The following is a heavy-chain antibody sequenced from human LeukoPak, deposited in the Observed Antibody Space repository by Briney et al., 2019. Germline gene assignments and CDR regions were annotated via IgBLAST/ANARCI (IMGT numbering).Heavy chain of an antibody. CDR3: ARVGGCSSTTCSWKYYNYYMDV. J-gene: IGHJ6*03. Sequence: SETLSLTCSVSGGSISSHYWSWIRLPPGKGLEWIGYIDYGGSANYNPALKRRVTISVDTSKNQFSPKLSSVTAADTAVYYCARVGGCSSTTCSWKYYNYYMDVWGKGATVTVSS. CDR2: IDYGGSA. D-gene: IGHD2-2*01. CDR1: GGSISSHY. V-gene: IGHV4-59*11.